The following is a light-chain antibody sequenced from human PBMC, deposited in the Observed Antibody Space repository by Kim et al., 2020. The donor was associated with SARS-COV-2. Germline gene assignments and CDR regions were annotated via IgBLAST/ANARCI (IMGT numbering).Light chain of an antibody. CDR1: DSNIGTNT. CDR2: SND. Sequence: GQRVTISCSGSDSNIGTNTVNWYQQIPGTAPKLLIYSNDHRPSGDPDRFSGSKSGTSASLAISGLQSGDEADYYCSAWDDSLNANVFGSGTKVTVL. J-gene: IGLJ1*01. V-gene: IGLV1-44*01. CDR3: SAWDDSLNANV.